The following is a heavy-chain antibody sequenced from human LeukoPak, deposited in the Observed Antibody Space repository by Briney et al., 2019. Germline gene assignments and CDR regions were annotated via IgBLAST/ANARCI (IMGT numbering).Heavy chain of an antibody. CDR3: AKRSNYYDSSGSGGYYFDY. J-gene: IGHJ4*02. Sequence: GGSLRLSCAASGFTFSSYGMHWVRQAPGKGLEWVAFIRYDGSNKYYADSVKGRFTISRDNSKNTLYLQMNSLRAEDTALYYCAKRSNYYDSSGSGGYYFDYWGQGTLVTVSS. CDR1: GFTFSSYG. CDR2: IRYDGSNK. D-gene: IGHD3-22*01. V-gene: IGHV3-30*02.